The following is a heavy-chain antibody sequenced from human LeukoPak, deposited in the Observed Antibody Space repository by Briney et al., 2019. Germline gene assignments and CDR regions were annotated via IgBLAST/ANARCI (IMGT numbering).Heavy chain of an antibody. J-gene: IGHJ4*02. Sequence: GGSLRLSCAASGFTFDDYAMHWVRQAPGKGLEWVSLIGGDGGSKYYADSVKGRFTISRDNSKNSLFLQMKSLRTDDTALYYCVKEPHYYDRSGYFWGQGILVTVSS. D-gene: IGHD3-22*01. CDR3: VKEPHYYDRSGYF. V-gene: IGHV3-43*02. CDR1: GFTFDDYA. CDR2: IGGDGGSK.